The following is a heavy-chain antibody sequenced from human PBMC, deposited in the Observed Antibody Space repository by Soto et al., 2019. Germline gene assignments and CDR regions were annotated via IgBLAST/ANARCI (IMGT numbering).Heavy chain of an antibody. Sequence: SVKVSCKASGGTFSSYTISWVRQAPGQGLEWMGRIIPILGIANYAQKFQGRVTITADKSTSTAYMELSSLRSEDTAVYYCARDPDYGPYYYYGMDVWGQGTTVTVSS. D-gene: IGHD4-17*01. CDR1: GGTFSSYT. J-gene: IGHJ6*02. CDR3: ARDPDYGPYYYYGMDV. V-gene: IGHV1-69*04. CDR2: IIPILGIA.